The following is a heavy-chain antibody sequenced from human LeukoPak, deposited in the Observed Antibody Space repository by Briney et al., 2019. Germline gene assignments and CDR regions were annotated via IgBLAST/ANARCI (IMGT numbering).Heavy chain of an antibody. D-gene: IGHD5-18*01. CDR2: FHSGGST. Sequence: GGSLRLSCAASGFTVSDEYMTWVRQAPGKRLEWVSVFHSGGSTYYADSVKGRFTISRDSSKNTLSLQMNSLRAEDSAVYYCARDRYSYGFALDYWGQGTLVTVSS. CDR1: GFTVSDEY. V-gene: IGHV3-66*02. J-gene: IGHJ4*02. CDR3: ARDRYSYGFALDY.